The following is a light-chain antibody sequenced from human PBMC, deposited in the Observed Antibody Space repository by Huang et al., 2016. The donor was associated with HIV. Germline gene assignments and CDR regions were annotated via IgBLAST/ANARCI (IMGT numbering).Light chain of an antibody. CDR2: EVS. CDR1: QSLLHSDGKYY. CDR3: MQSIESVT. V-gene: IGKV2D-29*02. Sequence: DIMMTQTPLFLSVTPGQPASIPCKSSQSLLHSDGKYYLFWYLQKPGQSPQLLIYEVSNRLSGVPDRFTGGGSGTDFTLKISRVEDEDVGTYYYMQSIESVTFGQGTKVEMK. J-gene: IGKJ1*01.